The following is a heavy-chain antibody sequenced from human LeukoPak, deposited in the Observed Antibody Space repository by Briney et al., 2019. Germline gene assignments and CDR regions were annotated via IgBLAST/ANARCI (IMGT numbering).Heavy chain of an antibody. CDR2: INHSGST. D-gene: IGHD3-10*01. V-gene: IGHV4-34*01. Sequence: IGEINHSGSTNYNPSLKSRVTISVDTSKNQFSLKLSSVTAADTAVYYCARSITMVRGAPGGYWGQGTLVTVSS. J-gene: IGHJ4*02. CDR3: ARSITMVRGAPGGY.